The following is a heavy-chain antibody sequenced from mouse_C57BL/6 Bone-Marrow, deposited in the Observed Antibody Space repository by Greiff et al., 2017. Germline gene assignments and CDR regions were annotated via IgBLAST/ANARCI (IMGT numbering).Heavy chain of an antibody. D-gene: IGHD4-1*01. CDR1: GFTFTDYY. CDR2: IRNKANGYTT. Sequence: EVKLVESGGGLVQPGGSLSLSCAASGFTFTDYYMSWVRQPPGKALEWLGFIRNKANGYTTEYSASVKGLFTISRDNSHSILYLQMNALRAEDSATYYCARSLTVFDYWGQGTTLTVTA. J-gene: IGHJ2*01. CDR3: ARSLTVFDY. V-gene: IGHV7-3*01.